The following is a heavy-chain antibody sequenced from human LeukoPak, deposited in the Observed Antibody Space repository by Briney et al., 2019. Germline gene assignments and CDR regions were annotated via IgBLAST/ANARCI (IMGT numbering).Heavy chain of an antibody. V-gene: IGHV4-31*03. J-gene: IGHJ3*02. CDR2: IYYSGST. D-gene: IGHD4-17*01. CDR3: ARTTVQRGGAFDI. CDR1: GVSISSGGYY. Sequence: SETLSITCTVSGVSISSGGYYWSWIRQHPGKGLEWIGYIYYSGSTYYNPSLKSRVTISVDTSKNQFSLKLSSVAAADTAVYYCARTTVQRGGAFDIWGQGTMVTVSS.